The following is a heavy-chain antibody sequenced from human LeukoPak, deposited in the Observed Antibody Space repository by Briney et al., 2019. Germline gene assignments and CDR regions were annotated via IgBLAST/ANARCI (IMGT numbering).Heavy chain of an antibody. CDR2: ISSDGSNE. D-gene: IGHD3-22*01. CDR3: AKDTFYYDSSGYYVFEY. J-gene: IGHJ4*02. CDR1: GFTFNAYG. V-gene: IGHV3-30*18. Sequence: GSLRLSCAASGFTFNAYGIHWVRQAPGKGLEWVASISSDGSNEHYVDSVKGRFTISRDNSKNTVYLQVNSLRAEDTAMYYCAKDTFYYDSSGYYVFEYWGQGTLITVSS.